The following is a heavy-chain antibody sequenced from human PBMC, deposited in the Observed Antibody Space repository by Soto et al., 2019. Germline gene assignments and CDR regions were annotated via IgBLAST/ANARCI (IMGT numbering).Heavy chain of an antibody. CDR1: GYTFTRYN. CDR3: ATPQEYDGCLDP. D-gene: IGHD3-16*01. V-gene: IGHV1-3*01. CDR2: INVGNGNT. J-gene: IGHJ4*02. Sequence: ASVKVSCKTSGYTFTRYNIHWVRQAPGQRLEWMGWINVGNGNTRYSQKFQGRLTLTRDTPGNTAYLELNSLISEGTAVYYCATPQEYDGCLDPWGQGTLVTVSS.